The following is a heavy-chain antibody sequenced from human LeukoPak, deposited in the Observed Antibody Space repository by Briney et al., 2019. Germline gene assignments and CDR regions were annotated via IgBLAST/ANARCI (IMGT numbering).Heavy chain of an antibody. CDR2: IYYSGST. Sequence: SSETLSFTCTVSGGSISSSSYYWGWIRQPPGKGLEWIGSIYYSGSTYYNPSLKSRVTISVDTSKNQFSLKLSSVTAADTAVYYCARVLGNWNYLIGYFDYWGQGTLVTVSS. D-gene: IGHD1-7*01. V-gene: IGHV4-39*07. CDR3: ARVLGNWNYLIGYFDY. CDR1: GGSISSSSYY. J-gene: IGHJ4*02.